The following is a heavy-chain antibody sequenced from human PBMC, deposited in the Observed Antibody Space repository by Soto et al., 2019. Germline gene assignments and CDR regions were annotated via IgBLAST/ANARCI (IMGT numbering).Heavy chain of an antibody. J-gene: IGHJ4*02. CDR3: VCGDPRGY. CDR1: GFAFNTYS. Sequence: EVQLVESGGGLVKPGGSLRLSCAASGFAFNTYSMNWVRQAPGKGLEWVSSIGWSGSDMYYADSVKGRFTISRDNAENSLYLQMNSLRGVDTAVYFCVCGDPRGYWGQGTLVTVSS. CDR2: IGWSGSDM. V-gene: IGHV3-21*01. D-gene: IGHD4-17*01.